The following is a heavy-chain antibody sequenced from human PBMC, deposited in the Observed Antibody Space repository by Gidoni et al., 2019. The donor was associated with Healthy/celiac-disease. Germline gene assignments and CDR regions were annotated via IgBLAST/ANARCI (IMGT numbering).Heavy chain of an antibody. CDR2: ISWNSGSI. J-gene: IGHJ4*02. D-gene: IGHD6-19*01. V-gene: IGHV3-9*01. Sequence: EVQLVESGGGLVQPGRSLRLSCAASGFTFADYAMHWVRQAPGKGLEWVSGISWNSGSIGYADSVKGRFTISRDNAKNSLYLQMNSLRAEDTALYYCAKDMGPPGTSSGGFDYWGQGTLVTVSS. CDR3: AKDMGPPGTSSGGFDY. CDR1: GFTFADYA.